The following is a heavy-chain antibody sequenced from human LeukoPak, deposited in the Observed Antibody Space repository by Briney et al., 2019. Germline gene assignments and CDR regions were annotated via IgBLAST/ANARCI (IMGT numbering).Heavy chain of an antibody. CDR2: IDHSGST. J-gene: IGHJ4*02. CDR3: AGNIAARLDY. Sequence: SETLSLTCAGYGGSFSGYYWSWIRQPPGKGLEWIGEIDHSGSTNYNPSLKSRVTISVDTSKNQFSLKLSSVTAADTAVYYCAGNIAARLDYWGQGTLVTVSS. D-gene: IGHD6-6*01. V-gene: IGHV4-34*01. CDR1: GGSFSGYY.